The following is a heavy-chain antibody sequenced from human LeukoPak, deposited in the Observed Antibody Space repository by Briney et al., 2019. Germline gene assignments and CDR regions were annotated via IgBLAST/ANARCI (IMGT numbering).Heavy chain of an antibody. CDR1: GGSFSGYY. J-gene: IGHJ4*02. Sequence: PSETLSLTCAVYGGSFSGYYWSWIRQPPGKGLEWIGEINHSGGTDYNPSLKSRVTISVDTSKNQFSLKLSSVTAADTAVYYCARVRVAYCGGDCYLWGQGTLVTVSS. D-gene: IGHD2-21*02. V-gene: IGHV4-34*01. CDR2: INHSGGT. CDR3: ARVRVAYCGGDCYL.